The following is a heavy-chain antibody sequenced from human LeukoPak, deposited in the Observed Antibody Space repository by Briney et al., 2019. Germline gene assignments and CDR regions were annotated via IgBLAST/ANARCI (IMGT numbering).Heavy chain of an antibody. D-gene: IGHD3-22*01. Sequence: GGSLRLSCAPSGFTFSAYAMSWVRQTPGKGLEWVSTISGSGSSVFYADSVKGRCSISRDNSKNTVYMQMNSLRAEDTAIYYCAVDRRYDYDRSGSAPLHDYWGQGTRVTVSA. CDR2: ISGSGSSV. V-gene: IGHV3-23*01. CDR3: AVDRRYDYDRSGSAPLHDY. J-gene: IGHJ4*02. CDR1: GFTFSAYA.